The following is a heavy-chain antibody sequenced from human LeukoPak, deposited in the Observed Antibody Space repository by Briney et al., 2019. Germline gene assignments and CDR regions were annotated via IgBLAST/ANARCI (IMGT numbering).Heavy chain of an antibody. D-gene: IGHD5-18*01. Sequence: GGSLRLSCAASGFTFSSYSMNWVRQAPGMGLEWVANIKQDGSEKYYVDSVKGRFTISRDNAKKSLYLQMNSLRAEDTAIYYCARDGRGYTYGNDYWGQGTLVTVSS. V-gene: IGHV3-7*03. J-gene: IGHJ4*02. CDR3: ARDGRGYTYGNDY. CDR2: IKQDGSEK. CDR1: GFTFSSYS.